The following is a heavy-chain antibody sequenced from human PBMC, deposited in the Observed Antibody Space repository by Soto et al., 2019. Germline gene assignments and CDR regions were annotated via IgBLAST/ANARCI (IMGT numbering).Heavy chain of an antibody. CDR2: IRSKANSYAT. D-gene: IGHD3-22*01. J-gene: IGHJ4*02. CDR1: GFTFSGSA. Sequence: PGGSLRLSCAASGFTFSGSAMHWVRQASGKGLEWVGRIRSKANSYATAYAASVKGRFTISRDDSKNTAYLQMNSLKTEDTAVYYCTRNGDSSGYYYYLGFDYWGQGTLVTVSS. V-gene: IGHV3-73*01. CDR3: TRNGDSSGYYYYLGFDY.